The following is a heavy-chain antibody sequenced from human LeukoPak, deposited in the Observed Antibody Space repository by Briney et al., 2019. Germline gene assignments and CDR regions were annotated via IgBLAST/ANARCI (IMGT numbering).Heavy chain of an antibody. J-gene: IGHJ5*02. Sequence: PSETLSLTCTVSGDSINSYYWSWIRQPPGKGLEWIGYIYHSGSTNYNPSLKSRVTISVDTSKNQFSLRLSSVTAADTAVYYCARGRDGYNSPWGQGTLVTVSS. D-gene: IGHD5-24*01. CDR2: IYHSGST. CDR3: ARGRDGYNSP. CDR1: GDSINSYY. V-gene: IGHV4-59*01.